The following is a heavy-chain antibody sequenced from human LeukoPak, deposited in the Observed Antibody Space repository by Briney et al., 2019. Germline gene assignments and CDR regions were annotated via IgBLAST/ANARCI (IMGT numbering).Heavy chain of an antibody. V-gene: IGHV4-59*08. J-gene: IGHJ4*02. Sequence: PSETLSLTCTVSGGSISSYYWSWIRQPPGKGLEWIGYIYYSGSTNYNPSLKSRVTISVDTSKNQFSLKLSSVTAADTAVYYCARLGEDIVVVPAAQYYFGYWGQGTLVTVSS. CDR3: ARLGEDIVVVPAAQYYFGY. D-gene: IGHD2-2*01. CDR1: GGSISSYY. CDR2: IYYSGST.